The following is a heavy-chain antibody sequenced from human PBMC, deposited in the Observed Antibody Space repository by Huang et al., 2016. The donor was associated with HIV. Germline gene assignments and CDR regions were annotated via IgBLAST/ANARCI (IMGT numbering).Heavy chain of an antibody. Sequence: EVQLLESGGGLVQPGGSPRLSCAASGFTFRSYAMSWVRQAPGKGLEWVSGISGSGGRQYYADSGKGRFTISRDNSKNTLYLQMNSLRAEDTAVYYCAKPPSISSKYFQHWGQGTLVTVSS. CDR3: AKPPSISSKYFQH. D-gene: IGHD3-3*02. V-gene: IGHV3-23*01. J-gene: IGHJ1*01. CDR1: GFTFRSYA. CDR2: ISGSGGRQ.